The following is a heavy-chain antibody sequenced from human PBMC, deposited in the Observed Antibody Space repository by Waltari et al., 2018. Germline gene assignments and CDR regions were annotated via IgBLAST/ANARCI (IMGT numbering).Heavy chain of an antibody. Sequence: QVQLQESGPGLVKPSQTLSLTCTVSGGSISSGSYYWSWIRQPAGKGLEWIGYIYTSGSTNSNPSLKSRVTISVDTSKNQFSLKLSSVTAADTAVYYCARAGSSVLAADAFDIWGQGTMVTVSS. CDR3: ARAGSSVLAADAFDI. CDR2: IYTSGST. J-gene: IGHJ3*02. CDR1: GGSISSGSYY. D-gene: IGHD1-26*01. V-gene: IGHV4-61*09.